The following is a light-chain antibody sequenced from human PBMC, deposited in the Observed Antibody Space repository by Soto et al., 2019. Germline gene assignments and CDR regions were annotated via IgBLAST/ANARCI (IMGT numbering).Light chain of an antibody. CDR2: DDN. CDR3: GSWDSSLSAYV. CDR1: SSNMGGNS. Sequence: SVLTQPPSVSAAPGQKVTISCSGSSSNMGGNSVSWYQQLPGTAPKLLIYDDNKRPSGIPDRFSGSKSGTSATLGITGFQTGDEADCYCGSWDSSLSAYVFGTGTKVTGL. J-gene: IGLJ1*01. V-gene: IGLV1-51*01.